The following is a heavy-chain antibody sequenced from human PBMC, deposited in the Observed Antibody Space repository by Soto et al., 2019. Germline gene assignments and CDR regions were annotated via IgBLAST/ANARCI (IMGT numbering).Heavy chain of an antibody. V-gene: IGHV3-23*01. J-gene: IGHJ4*02. Sequence: ESGGGLVQPGGSLRLSCAASGFTFSSYAMSWVRQAPGKGLEWVSAISGSGGSTYYADSVKGRFTISRDNSKNTLYLQMNSLRAEDTAVYYCAKANILTGYYLYYFDYWGQGTLVTVSS. CDR2: ISGSGGST. CDR1: GFTFSSYA. D-gene: IGHD3-9*01. CDR3: AKANILTGYYLYYFDY.